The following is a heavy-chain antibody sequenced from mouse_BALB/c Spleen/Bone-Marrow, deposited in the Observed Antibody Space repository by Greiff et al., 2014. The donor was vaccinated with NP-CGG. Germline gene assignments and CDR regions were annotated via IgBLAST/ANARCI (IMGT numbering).Heavy chain of an antibody. CDR1: GFTFSDFY. V-gene: IGHV5-4*02. CDR3: TRDRGVQGYAMDY. D-gene: IGHD2-14*01. CDR2: ISDGGSYI. Sequence: EVHLVESGGGLVKPGGSLKLSCAASGFTFSDFYMYWVRQTPEKRLEWVATISDGGSYIYYPDSVKGRFTISRDDAKNNLYLQMSSLKSEDTAMYYCTRDRGVQGYAMDYWCQGTSVTVSS. J-gene: IGHJ4*01.